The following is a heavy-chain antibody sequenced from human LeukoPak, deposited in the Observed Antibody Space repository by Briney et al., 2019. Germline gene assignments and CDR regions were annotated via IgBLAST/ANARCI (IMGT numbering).Heavy chain of an antibody. D-gene: IGHD5-24*01. V-gene: IGHV1-18*01. CDR2: ISAYNSNT. Sequence: ASVKVSCKASGYTFTSYGINWVRQAPGQGLEWMGWISAYNSNTNYPQKLQGRLTMTPDTSTSTAYMELRSLRSDDTAVYYCAGVERGWFDPWGQGTLVTVSS. J-gene: IGHJ5*02. CDR1: GYTFTSYG. CDR3: AGVERGWFDP.